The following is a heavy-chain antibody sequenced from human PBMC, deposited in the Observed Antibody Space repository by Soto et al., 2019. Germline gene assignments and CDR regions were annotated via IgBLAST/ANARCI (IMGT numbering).Heavy chain of an antibody. CDR2: IYTSGST. CDR3: ARDRAAIVVVPAADPYYYYGMDV. J-gene: IGHJ6*02. V-gene: IGHV4-4*07. CDR1: GGSISSYY. D-gene: IGHD2-2*01. Sequence: SETLSLTCTVSGGSISSYYWSWIRQPAGKGLEWIGRIYTSGSTNYNPSLKSRVTMSVDTSKNQFSMKLSSVTAADTAVYYCARDRAAIVVVPAADPYYYYGMDVWGQGTTVTVSS.